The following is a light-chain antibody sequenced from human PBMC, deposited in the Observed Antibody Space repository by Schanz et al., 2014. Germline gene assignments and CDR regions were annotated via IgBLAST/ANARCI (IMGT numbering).Light chain of an antibody. J-gene: IGLJ2*01. Sequence: QSVLTQPRSMSGSPGQSVTISCTGTSGDVGEYNYVSWFQQYPGKAPKLMIYDVSTRPLGVPDRFSGSKSGITASLTISGLQAEDEADYYCCSYAGGYTWFFGGGTKLTVL. V-gene: IGLV2-11*01. CDR2: DVS. CDR3: CSYAGGYTWF. CDR1: SGDVGEYNY.